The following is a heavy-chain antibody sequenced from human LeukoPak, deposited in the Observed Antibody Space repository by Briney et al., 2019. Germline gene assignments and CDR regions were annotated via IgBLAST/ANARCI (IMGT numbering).Heavy chain of an antibody. Sequence: ASVKVSCKASGYTFTDYYMHWVRQAPGQGFEWMGWINPNDGDANYAQKFQGRVTMTRDTSISAAHMEVSRLRSDDTAVYYCARANFLYCSSSTCLFDYWGQGTLVTVSS. J-gene: IGHJ4*02. CDR1: GYTFTDYY. V-gene: IGHV1-2*02. D-gene: IGHD2-2*01. CDR3: ARANFLYCSSSTCLFDY. CDR2: INPNDGDA.